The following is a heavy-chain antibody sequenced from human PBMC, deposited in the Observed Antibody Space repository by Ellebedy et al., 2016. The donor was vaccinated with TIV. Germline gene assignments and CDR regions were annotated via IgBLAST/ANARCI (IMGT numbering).Heavy chain of an antibody. CDR1: GGSFRGYY. Sequence: SETLSLXXAVYGGSFRGYYWSWIRQPPGKGLEWIGEINHSGSTNYNPSLKSRVTISVDTSKNQFSLKLSSVTAADTAVYYCARVGFRYSGYELDYWGQGTLVTVSS. D-gene: IGHD5-12*01. CDR2: INHSGST. J-gene: IGHJ4*02. CDR3: ARVGFRYSGYELDY. V-gene: IGHV4-34*01.